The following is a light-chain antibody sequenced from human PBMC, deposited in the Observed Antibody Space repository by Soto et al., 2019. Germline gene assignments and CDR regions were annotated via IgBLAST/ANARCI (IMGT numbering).Light chain of an antibody. CDR2: KAS. CDR3: QQYNSYSPA. V-gene: IGKV1-5*03. J-gene: IGKJ4*01. CDR1: QSVRIW. Sequence: DIQMTQSPSTLSASVGDRVTITCRASQSVRIWLAWYQQKPGKAPKLLISKASSLESGVPSRFSGSGSGTEFTLTISSLQPDDFATYYCQQYNSYSPAFGGGTKVDIK.